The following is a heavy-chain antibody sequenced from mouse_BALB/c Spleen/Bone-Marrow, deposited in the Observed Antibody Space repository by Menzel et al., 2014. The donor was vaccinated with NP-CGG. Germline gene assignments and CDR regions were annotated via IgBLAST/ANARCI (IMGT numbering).Heavy chain of an antibody. J-gene: IGHJ3*01. CDR1: GYTFTSYW. Sequence: QVQLKQSGAELVGPGASVKLSCKASGYTFTSYWMNWVKQRPEQGLEWIGRIDPYDSETQYNQKFKDKAILTVDKSSSTAYMRLSSLTSEDSAVYYCARGRDYDVFSYWGQGTLVTVSA. D-gene: IGHD2-4*01. V-gene: IGHV1-52*01. CDR3: ARGRDYDVFSY. CDR2: IDPYDSET.